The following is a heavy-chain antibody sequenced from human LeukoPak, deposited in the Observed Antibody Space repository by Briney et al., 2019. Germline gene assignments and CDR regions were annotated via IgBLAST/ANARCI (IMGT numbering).Heavy chain of an antibody. CDR2: INGGGGST. Sequence: GGSLRLSCAASGFTFSSYAMNWVRQAPGKGLEWVSGINGGGGSTYYADSVKGRFTISRDNSKNTLYLQMNSLRAEDTAVYYCARELYSSGWYDGYWGQGTLVTVSS. CDR3: ARELYSSGWYDGY. CDR1: GFTFSSYA. J-gene: IGHJ4*02. V-gene: IGHV3-23*01. D-gene: IGHD6-19*01.